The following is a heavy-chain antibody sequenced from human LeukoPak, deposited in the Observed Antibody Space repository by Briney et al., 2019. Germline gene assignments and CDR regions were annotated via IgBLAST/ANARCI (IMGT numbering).Heavy chain of an antibody. D-gene: IGHD2-15*01. V-gene: IGHV1-2*02. J-gene: IGHJ4*02. CDR3: ARQSTGYCSGSSCYPTPIADY. Sequence: GASVKVSCKASGYTFTDYYMHWVRQAPGQGLEWMGWIKPNSGGTNSAQKFQGRVTMTRDTSIKTAYMELSRLRSDDTAVYYCARQSTGYCSGSSCYPTPIADYWGQGTLVTVSS. CDR1: GYTFTDYY. CDR2: IKPNSGGT.